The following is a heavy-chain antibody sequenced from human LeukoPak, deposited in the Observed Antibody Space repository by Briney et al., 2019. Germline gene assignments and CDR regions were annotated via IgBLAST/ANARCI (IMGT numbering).Heavy chain of an antibody. CDR1: GFTFSNAW. Sequence: KTGGSLRLSCAASGFTFSNAWMNWVRQTPGKGLEWVGRIKGKTDGGTKDYAVPVKGRFTISRDDSKNTLYLQMNSLKTEDTAVYYCTTDGIAVAGYFDYWGQGTLVTVSS. D-gene: IGHD6-19*01. J-gene: IGHJ4*02. CDR2: IKGKTDGGTK. CDR3: TTDGIAVAGYFDY. V-gene: IGHV3-15*01.